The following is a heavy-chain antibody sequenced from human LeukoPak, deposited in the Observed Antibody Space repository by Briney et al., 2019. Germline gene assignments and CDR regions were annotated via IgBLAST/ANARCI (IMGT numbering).Heavy chain of an antibody. D-gene: IGHD3-10*01. CDR1: GYTFTSYG. J-gene: IGHJ5*02. Sequence: EASVKVSCKASGYTFTSYGISWVRQAPGQGLEWMGWISAYNGNTNYAQKLQGRVTMTTDTSTSTAYMELRSLRSDDTAVYYCARDPYGSGSNWFDPWGQGTLVTVSS. V-gene: IGHV1-18*01. CDR2: ISAYNGNT. CDR3: ARDPYGSGSNWFDP.